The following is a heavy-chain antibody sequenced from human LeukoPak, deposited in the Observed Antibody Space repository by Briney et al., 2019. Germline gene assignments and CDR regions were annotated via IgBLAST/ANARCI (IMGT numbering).Heavy chain of an antibody. CDR2: IYYSGST. J-gene: IGHJ4*02. D-gene: IGHD3-22*01. V-gene: IGHV4-31*03. CDR3: ARVDSSNYYDSSGYYLPYFDY. CDR1: GGPISSGGYY. Sequence: SQTLSLTCTVSGGPISSGGYYWSWIRQHPGKGLEWIGYIYYSGSTYYNPSLKSRVTISVDTSKNQFSLKLSSVTAADTAVYYCARVDSSNYYDSSGYYLPYFDYWGQGTLVTVSS.